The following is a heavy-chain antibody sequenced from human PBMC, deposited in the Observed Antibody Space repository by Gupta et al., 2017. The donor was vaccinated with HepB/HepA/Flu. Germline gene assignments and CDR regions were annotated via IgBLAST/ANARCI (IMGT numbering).Heavy chain of an antibody. D-gene: IGHD1-26*01. CDR3: VAWGFVSC. CDR1: GFSLGGYW. CDR2: ISLDGTMK. J-gene: IGHJ1*01. V-gene: IGHV3-7*01. Sequence: GSLRLSCEAAGFSLGGYWMNWVRQAPGKGPEWVANISLDGTMKWHVDSVKCRFTIARDDAKNTVYMEMNGLRVEDSAIYSCVAWGFVSCWGQGTLVTVAS.